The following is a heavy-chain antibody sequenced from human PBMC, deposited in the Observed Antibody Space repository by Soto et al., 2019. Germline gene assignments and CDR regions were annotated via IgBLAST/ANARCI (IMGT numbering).Heavy chain of an antibody. Sequence: GGSLRLSCAASGFTYSGYGMHWVRQAPGKGLEWVAVIWSDGNNRYYADSVKGRFTISRDNSKNTVYLQMNSLRAEDTAVYYCVRGDNWNDEASDYWGQGTLVTVSS. V-gene: IGHV3-33*01. D-gene: IGHD1-1*01. CDR3: VRGDNWNDEASDY. CDR2: IWSDGNNR. J-gene: IGHJ4*02. CDR1: GFTYSGYG.